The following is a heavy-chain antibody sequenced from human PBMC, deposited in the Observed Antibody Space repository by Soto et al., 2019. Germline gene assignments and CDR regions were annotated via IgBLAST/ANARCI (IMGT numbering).Heavy chain of an antibody. Sequence: QVQLVQSGAEVKKPGSSVKVSCKSSGGTFSNYGFSWVRQAPGQGLECMGVIVPIFGAEHPQKFQGRVTITADESTKIVFIELRGMRSEDTAVYYCARGGSDYEGSGYYQGHVWGQGATVTVSS. CDR1: GGTFSNYG. D-gene: IGHD3-22*01. CDR3: ARGGSDYEGSGYYQGHV. CDR2: IVPIFGA. J-gene: IGHJ6*02. V-gene: IGHV1-69*12.